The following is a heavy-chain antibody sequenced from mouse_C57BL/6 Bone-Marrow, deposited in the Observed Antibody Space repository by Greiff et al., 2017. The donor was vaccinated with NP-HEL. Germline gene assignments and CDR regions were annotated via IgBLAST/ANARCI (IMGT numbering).Heavy chain of an antibody. J-gene: IGHJ4*01. CDR3: AREGITTVDLDY. CDR1: GYTFTSYW. D-gene: IGHD1-1*01. V-gene: IGHV1-64*01. CDR2: IHPNSGST. Sequence: QVQLQQPGAELVKPGASVKLSCKASGYTFTSYWMHWVKQRPGQGLEWIGMIHPNSGSTNYNEKFKSKATLTVDKSSSTAYMQLSSLTSEDSAVYYCAREGITTVDLDYWGQGTSVTVSS.